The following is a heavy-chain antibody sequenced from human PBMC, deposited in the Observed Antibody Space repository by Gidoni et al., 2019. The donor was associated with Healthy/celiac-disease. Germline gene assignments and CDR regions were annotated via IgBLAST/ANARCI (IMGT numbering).Heavy chain of an antibody. D-gene: IGHD6-19*01. CDR2: IYTSGST. V-gene: IGHV4-4*07. J-gene: IGHJ4*02. Sequence: QVQLQEAGPGLGKTSETLSLTCTVSGGPISSYYWSWIRQPAGKGLEWIGRIYTSGSTNYNPSLKRRVTMSVDTSKNQFSLKLSSVTAADTAVYYCARDLYSSGWYADYFDYWGQGTLVTVSS. CDR3: ARDLYSSGWYADYFDY. CDR1: GGPISSYY.